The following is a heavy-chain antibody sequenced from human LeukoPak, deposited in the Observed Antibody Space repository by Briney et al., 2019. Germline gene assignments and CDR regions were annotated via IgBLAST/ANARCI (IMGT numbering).Heavy chain of an antibody. CDR3: ARQVVAVAGTGYFDY. V-gene: IGHV4-39*01. CDR2: IYYSGST. CDR1: GGSIRSSSYY. J-gene: IGHJ4*02. D-gene: IGHD6-19*01. Sequence: SETLSLTCTVSGGSIRSSSYYWGWIRQPPGKGLEWIGSIYYSGSTYYNASLKSRGTISVDTSKNQFSLTLNSVTAADTAVYFCARQVVAVAGTGYFDYWGQGTLVTVSS.